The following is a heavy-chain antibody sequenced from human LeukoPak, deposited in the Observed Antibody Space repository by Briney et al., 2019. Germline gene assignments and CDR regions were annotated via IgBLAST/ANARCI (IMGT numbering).Heavy chain of an antibody. V-gene: IGHV4-61*08. J-gene: IGHJ4*02. CDR3: AREYSTFDY. Sequence: SETLPLTCTVSGDPISSHSDYKWTWIRQSPQKGLEWIGYIYYTGSTNYNPSLRSRLTISVDTSMNQFSLRLTAVTAADTAVYYCAREYSTFDYWGQGALVTVSS. CDR2: IYYTGST. CDR1: GDPISSHSDY. D-gene: IGHD4-11*01.